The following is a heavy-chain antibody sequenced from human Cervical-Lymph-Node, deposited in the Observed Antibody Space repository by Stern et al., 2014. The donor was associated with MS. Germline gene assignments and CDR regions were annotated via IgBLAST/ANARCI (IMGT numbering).Heavy chain of an antibody. CDR2: ISSGGST. CDR1: GFPVSSDP. J-gene: IGHJ4*02. D-gene: IGHD4-17*01. V-gene: IGHV3-53*01. CDR3: ARDTASPARSDW. Sequence: EVPLVESGGGVFQPGGSLSLSSAASGFPVSSDPMAWVRHAPGKGLEWVSFISSGGSTYYADSVKGRFTISRDNSKNTLYLQMTGLRAEDTAVYYCARDTASPARSDWWGQGTLVTVSS.